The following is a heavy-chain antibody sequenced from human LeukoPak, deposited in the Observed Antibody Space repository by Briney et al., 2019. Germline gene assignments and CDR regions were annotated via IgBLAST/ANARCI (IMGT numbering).Heavy chain of an antibody. Sequence: SETLSLTCTVSGVSISNFFWSWIRQPPGKGLEWIGYIYYNERSNYNPSLKGRVTISIDTSKNQFSLNLNSVTAADTAVYYCAKSPQYFDRLLDDDSRYYFDDWGQGTLVTASS. V-gene: IGHV4-59*01. CDR1: GVSISNFF. J-gene: IGHJ4*02. D-gene: IGHD3-9*01. CDR3: AKSPQYFDRLLDDDSRYYFDD. CDR2: IYYNERS.